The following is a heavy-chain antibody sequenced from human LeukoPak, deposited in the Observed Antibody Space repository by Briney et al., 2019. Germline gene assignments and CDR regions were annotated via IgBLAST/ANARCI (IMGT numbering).Heavy chain of an antibody. J-gene: IGHJ4*02. CDR1: GFTFSSYA. Sequence: PGGSLRLSCAASGFTFSSYAMHWVRQAPGKGLEWVAVISYDGSNKYYADSVKGRFTISRDNSKNTLYLQMNSLRAEDTAVYYCARGRGQTGKGFFDYWGQGTLVTVSS. D-gene: IGHD3-10*01. CDR2: ISYDGSNK. V-gene: IGHV3-30*14. CDR3: ARGRGQTGKGFFDY.